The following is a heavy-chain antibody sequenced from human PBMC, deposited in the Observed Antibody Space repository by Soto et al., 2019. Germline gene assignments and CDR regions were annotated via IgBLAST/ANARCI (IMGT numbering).Heavy chain of an antibody. V-gene: IGHV3-23*01. D-gene: IGHD3-10*01. CDR2: ISAGGSST. J-gene: IGHJ4*02. CDR3: ANFEPGRPHFDS. Sequence: GGSLRLSCAASGFIFGNYGMSWVRQAPGKGLEWVSGISAGGSSTPYADSVKGRFTISRDNFKNSLYLQMNSLRAEDTAVYYCANFEPGRPHFDSWGQGTLVTVSS. CDR1: GFIFGNYG.